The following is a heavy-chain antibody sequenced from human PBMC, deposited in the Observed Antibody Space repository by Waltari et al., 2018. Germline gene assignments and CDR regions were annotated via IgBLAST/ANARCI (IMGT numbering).Heavy chain of an antibody. D-gene: IGHD2-21*02. CDR1: GFTFDDYA. Sequence: EVQLVESGGVVVQPGGSLRLSCAASGFTFDDYAMHWVRQAPGKGLEWVSLISLDGGSTYYADSVKGRFTISRDNSKNSLYLQMNSLRAEDTALYYCAKDQVAYCGGDCYFDYWGQGTLVTVSS. CDR3: AKDQVAYCGGDCYFDY. CDR2: ISLDGGST. V-gene: IGHV3-43D*04. J-gene: IGHJ4*02.